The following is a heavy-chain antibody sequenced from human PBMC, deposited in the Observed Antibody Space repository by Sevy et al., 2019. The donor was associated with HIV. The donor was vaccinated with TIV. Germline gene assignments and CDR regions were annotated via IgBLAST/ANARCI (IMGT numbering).Heavy chain of an antibody. CDR2: MSAYNGNT. V-gene: IGHV1-18*04. CDR1: GYTFTSYG. Sequence: ASVKVSCKASGYTFTSYGISWVRQAPGQGLEWMGWMSAYNGNTNYAQKLQGRVTMTTDTSTSTAYMELRSLRSDDTAVYYCAREGVRGESGYYSYYYYYGMDVWGQGTTVTVSS. J-gene: IGHJ6*02. CDR3: AREGVRGESGYYSYYYYYGMDV. D-gene: IGHD3-22*01.